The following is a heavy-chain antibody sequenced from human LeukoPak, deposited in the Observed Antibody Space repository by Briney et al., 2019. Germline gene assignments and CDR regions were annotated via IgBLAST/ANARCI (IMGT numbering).Heavy chain of an antibody. CDR3: AREARLYYDRTPHI. Sequence: SETLSLTCTVSGGSISSGDYYWSWIRQPPGKGLEWIGYIYYSGSTYYNPSLKSRVTISVDTSKNQFSLKLSSVTAADTAVYYCAREARLYYDRTPHIWGQGTMVTVSS. CDR1: GGSISSGDYY. V-gene: IGHV4-30-4*01. J-gene: IGHJ3*02. D-gene: IGHD3-22*01. CDR2: IYYSGST.